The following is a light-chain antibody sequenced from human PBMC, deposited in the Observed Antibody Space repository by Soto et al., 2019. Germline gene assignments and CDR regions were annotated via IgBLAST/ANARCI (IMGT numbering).Light chain of an antibody. CDR1: QTINNY. V-gene: IGKV1-39*01. CDR3: QHTYRTPPT. J-gene: IGKJ4*01. Sequence: DIQMTQSPSSLSASVGDRVTITCRASQTINNYLNWYQKKPGKAPKLLMFAASSLQSGVPSRFSGSGSGTAVTLISSSRQPEDFATYYCQHTYRTPPTFGGGTKVEIK. CDR2: AAS.